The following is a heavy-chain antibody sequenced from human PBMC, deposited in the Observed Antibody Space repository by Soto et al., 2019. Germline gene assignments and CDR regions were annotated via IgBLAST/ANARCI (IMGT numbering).Heavy chain of an antibody. J-gene: IGHJ6*02. CDR3: ASGNWNYFYGMDV. CDR1: GFTFSSYG. V-gene: IGHV3-33*01. D-gene: IGHD1-1*01. CDR2: IWYDGSNK. Sequence: PGGSLRLSCAASGFTFSSYGMHWVRQAPGKGLEWVAVIWYDGSNKYYADSVKGRFTISRDNSKNTLYLQMNSLRAEDTAVYYCASGNWNYFYGMDVWGQGTTVTV.